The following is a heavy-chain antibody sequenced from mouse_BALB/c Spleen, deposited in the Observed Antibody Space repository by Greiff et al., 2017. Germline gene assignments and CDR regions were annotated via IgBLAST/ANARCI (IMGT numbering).Heavy chain of an antibody. D-gene: IGHD2-1*01. J-gene: IGHJ2*01. CDR3: AREGLDGNYEFDY. CDR2: ILPGSGST. V-gene: IGHV1-9*01. Sequence: VQLQQSGAELMKPGASVKISCTATGYTFSSYWIAWVKQSPGHGLEWIGEILPGSGSTNYNEKFKGKATFTADTSSNTAYMQLSSLTSEDSAVYYCAREGLDGNYEFDYWGQGTTLTVSS. CDR1: GYTFSSYW.